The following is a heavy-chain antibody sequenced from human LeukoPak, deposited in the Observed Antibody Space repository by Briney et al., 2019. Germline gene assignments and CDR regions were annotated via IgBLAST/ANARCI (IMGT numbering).Heavy chain of an antibody. Sequence: SETLSLTCSVSGGSISSSSYYWGWIRQPPGKGLEWIGSIFYSGSTYYNPSLKSRVAMSQDTSRNQFSLKLFSVTAADTATYYCARHTGFFGSSSGAFDFWGRGTLVTVSS. CDR1: GGSISSSSYY. V-gene: IGHV4-39*07. J-gene: IGHJ2*01. D-gene: IGHD3-3*01. CDR2: IFYSGST. CDR3: ARHTGFFGSSSGAFDF.